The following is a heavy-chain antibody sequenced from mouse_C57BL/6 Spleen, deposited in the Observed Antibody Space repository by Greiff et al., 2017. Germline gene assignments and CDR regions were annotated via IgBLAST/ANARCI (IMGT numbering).Heavy chain of an antibody. J-gene: IGHJ2*01. CDR2: IYPGAGDT. D-gene: IGHD3-2*02. CDR3: ARDGSSCYGDFCC. CDR1: GYAFSSSW. V-gene: IGHV1-82*01. Sequence: VQLQQSGPELVKPGASVTISCKASGYAFSSSWMNWVKQRPGKGLEWIGRIYPGAGDTHYNGEFKGKATLTADKSSSTAYMRLSSLTSEVSAVYCWARDGSSCYGDFCCRGQGATLTVAS.